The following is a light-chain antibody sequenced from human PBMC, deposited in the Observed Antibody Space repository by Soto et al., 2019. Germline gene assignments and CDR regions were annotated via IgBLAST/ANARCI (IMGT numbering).Light chain of an antibody. Sequence: EIVMTQSPATLSVSPGERATLSCRASQSVSSNLAWYQQKPGQAPRLLIYGASTRATGIPARFSGSGSGTEFTLTISSLQSEDFAVCYCQQYNNWVGTFGQGTKLEIK. J-gene: IGKJ2*01. V-gene: IGKV3-15*01. CDR2: GAS. CDR1: QSVSSN. CDR3: QQYNNWVGT.